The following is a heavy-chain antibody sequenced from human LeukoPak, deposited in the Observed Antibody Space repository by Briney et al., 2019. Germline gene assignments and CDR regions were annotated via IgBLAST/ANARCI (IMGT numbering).Heavy chain of an antibody. CDR3: ARVGPYCGGDCYPYYFDY. CDR2: INPNSGGT. Sequence: ASVKVSCKASGYTFTGYYMHWVRQAPGQGLEWMGWINPNSGGTNYAQKLQGRVTMTRDTSISTAYMELSSLRSEDTAVYYCARVGPYCGGDCYPYYFDYWGQGTLVTVSS. CDR1: GYTFTGYY. J-gene: IGHJ4*02. V-gene: IGHV1-2*02. D-gene: IGHD2-21*02.